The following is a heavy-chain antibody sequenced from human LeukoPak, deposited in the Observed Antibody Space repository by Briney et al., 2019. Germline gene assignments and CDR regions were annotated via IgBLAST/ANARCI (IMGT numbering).Heavy chain of an antibody. V-gene: IGHV4-59*01. CDR3: ARGYFDSRGYSNPFDH. CDR1: GASISSSY. D-gene: IGHD3-22*01. CDR2: IYHTGST. Sequence: SETLSLTCTVSGASISSSYWSWIRQSPGEGREWIGYIYHTGSTNYNPPLESRVTISVDRSKNQFSLKLTSVTAADTAVYYCARGYFDSRGYSNPFDHWGQGALVTVSS. J-gene: IGHJ4*02.